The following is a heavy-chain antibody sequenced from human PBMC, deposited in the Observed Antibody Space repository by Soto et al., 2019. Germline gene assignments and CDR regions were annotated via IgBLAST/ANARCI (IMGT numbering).Heavy chain of an antibody. CDR1: GYTFIDYW. D-gene: IGHD2-15*01. J-gene: IGHJ4*02. CDR3: ARPPLPGYSIHFNS. V-gene: IGHV5-51*01. Sequence: PGESLKISCKASGYTFIDYWIGWVSQMPGKGLEWMGIVYPRDSDTRYSPSFQGQVTISADRSTGTAFLQWRNLKASDTALYDSARPPLPGYSIHFNSWGQGTLVTVSS. CDR2: VYPRDSDT.